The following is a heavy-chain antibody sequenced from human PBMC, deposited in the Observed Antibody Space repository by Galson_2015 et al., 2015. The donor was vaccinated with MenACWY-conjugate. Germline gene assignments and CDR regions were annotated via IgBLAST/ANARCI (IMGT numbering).Heavy chain of an antibody. V-gene: IGHV3-23*01. J-gene: IGHJ4*02. CDR3: AKEFAKNGLVGAEGSFDS. CDR1: GFTFSSYA. CDR2: LGGSGDDI. Sequence: SLRLSCAASGFTFSSYAMSWVRQAPGKGLEWVSSLGGSGDDISYADSVKGRFTIPRDNSKNTLYVQMNSLRAEDTAVYYCAKEFAKNGLVGAEGSFDSWGQGTLVTVSS. D-gene: IGHD1-26*01.